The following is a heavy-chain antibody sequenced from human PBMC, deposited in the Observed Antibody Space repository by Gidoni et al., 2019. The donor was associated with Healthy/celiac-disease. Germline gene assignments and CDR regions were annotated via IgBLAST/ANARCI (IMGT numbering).Heavy chain of an antibody. Sequence: EVQLLESGGGLVQPGGSLRLSCAASGFTFSSYAMSWFRQAPGKGLEWVSAISGSGGSTYYADSVKGRFTISRDNSKNTLYLQMNSLRAEDTAVYYCAKDLGYCSSTSCYAFSYYGMDVWGKGTTVTVSS. D-gene: IGHD2-2*01. CDR3: AKDLGYCSSTSCYAFSYYGMDV. CDR1: GFTFSSYA. V-gene: IGHV3-23*01. CDR2: ISGSGGST. J-gene: IGHJ6*04.